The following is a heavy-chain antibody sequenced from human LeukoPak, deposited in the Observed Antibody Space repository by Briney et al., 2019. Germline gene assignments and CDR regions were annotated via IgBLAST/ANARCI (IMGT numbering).Heavy chain of an antibody. V-gene: IGHV1-69*04. J-gene: IGHJ3*02. CDR2: IIPILGIA. Sequence: ASVKVSCKASGGTFSSYAISWVRQAPGQGLEWMGRIIPILGIANYAQKFQGRVTITADKSTSTAYMELRSLRSDDTAVYYCARGYYGSGIYDAFDIWGQGTMVTVSS. CDR3: ARGYYGSGIYDAFDI. D-gene: IGHD3-10*01. CDR1: GGTFSSYA.